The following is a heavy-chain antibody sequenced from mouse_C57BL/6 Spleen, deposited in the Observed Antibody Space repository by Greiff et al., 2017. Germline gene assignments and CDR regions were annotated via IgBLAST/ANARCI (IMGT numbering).Heavy chain of an antibody. CDR1: GFSFNTYA. CDR3: VRQRGLAMDY. J-gene: IGHJ4*01. CDR2: IRSKSNNYAT. D-gene: IGHD3-3*01. Sequence: EVKLMESGGGLVQPKGSLKLSCAASGFSFNTYAMNWVRQAPGTGLEWVARIRSKSNNYATYYADSVKDRFTISRDDSESMLYLQMNNLKTEDTAMYYCVRQRGLAMDYWGQGTSVTVSS. V-gene: IGHV10-1*01.